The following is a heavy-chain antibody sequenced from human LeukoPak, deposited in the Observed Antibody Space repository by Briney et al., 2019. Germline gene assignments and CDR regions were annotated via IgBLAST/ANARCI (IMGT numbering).Heavy chain of an antibody. Sequence: PGGCLRLSCAASGFTFSNYGMSWVRQAPGKGLEWVSVISGSGANTYYADSVKGRFTISRDNSKNTLYLQMNSLRAEDTAVYYCAKAKSYYSNYDYWGQGTLVTVSS. J-gene: IGHJ4*02. CDR1: GFTFSNYG. D-gene: IGHD4-11*01. V-gene: IGHV3-23*01. CDR3: AKAKSYYSNYDY. CDR2: ISGSGANT.